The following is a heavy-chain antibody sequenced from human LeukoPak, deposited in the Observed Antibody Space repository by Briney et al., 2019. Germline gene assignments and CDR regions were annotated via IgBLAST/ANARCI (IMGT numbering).Heavy chain of an antibody. CDR1: GGSISSYY. D-gene: IGHD4-11*01. V-gene: IGHV4-59*01. Sequence: SETLSLTCTVSGGSISSYYWSWIRQPPGKGLEWIGYIYYSGSTNYNPSLRSRVTISVDTSKNQFSLKLSSVTAADTAVYYCARVPVTTGYYYYYMDVWGKGTTVTVSS. CDR2: IYYSGST. J-gene: IGHJ6*03. CDR3: ARVPVTTGYYYYYMDV.